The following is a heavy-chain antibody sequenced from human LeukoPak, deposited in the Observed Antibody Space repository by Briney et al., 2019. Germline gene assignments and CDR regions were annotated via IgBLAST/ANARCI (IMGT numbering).Heavy chain of an antibody. CDR2: IYYSGST. V-gene: IGHV4-59*08. CDR1: GGSFSSYH. CDR3: ARHAAWFDP. D-gene: IGHD6-25*01. J-gene: IGHJ5*02. Sequence: PSETLSLTCAVYGGSFSSYHWSWIRQPPGKGLEWIGYIYYSGSTNYNPSLKSRVTISVDTSKNQLSLKLSSVTAADTAVYYCARHAAWFDPWGQGTLVTVSS.